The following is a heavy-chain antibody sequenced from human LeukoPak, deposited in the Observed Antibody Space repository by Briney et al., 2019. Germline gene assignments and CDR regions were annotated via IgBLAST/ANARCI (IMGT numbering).Heavy chain of an antibody. D-gene: IGHD3-10*01. CDR1: GGTFSSHA. Sequence: SVKVSCKASGGTFSSHAISWVRQAPGQGLEWMGGIIPIFGTANYAQKFQGRVTITADESTSTAYMELSSLRSEDTAVYYCARDGGYYYGSGSPPYYYYMDVWGKGTTVTISS. CDR2: IIPIFGTA. CDR3: ARDGGYYYGSGSPPYYYYMDV. V-gene: IGHV1-69*13. J-gene: IGHJ6*03.